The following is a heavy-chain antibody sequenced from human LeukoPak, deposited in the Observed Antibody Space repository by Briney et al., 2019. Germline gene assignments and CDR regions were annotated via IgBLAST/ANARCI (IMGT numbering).Heavy chain of an antibody. Sequence: GGSLRLSCAASGFTFSSYEMNWVRQAPGKGLEWVSYISSSGSTIYYADSVKGRFTISRDNAKNSLYLQMNSLRAEDTAVYYCARESSDSSGYYIFFDYWGQGTLVTVSS. J-gene: IGHJ4*02. CDR2: ISSSGSTI. CDR1: GFTFSSYE. D-gene: IGHD3-22*01. CDR3: ARESSDSSGYYIFFDY. V-gene: IGHV3-48*03.